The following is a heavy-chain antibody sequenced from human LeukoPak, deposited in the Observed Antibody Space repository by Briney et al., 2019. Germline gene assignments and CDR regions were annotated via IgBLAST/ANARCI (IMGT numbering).Heavy chain of an antibody. Sequence: SETLSLTCAVSGGSISSSNWWSWVRQPPGKGLEWMGEIYHSGSTNYNPSLKSRVTISVDKSKNQFSLKLSSVTAADTAVYHCARDYGPGSQGYYFDYWGQGTLVTVSS. CDR3: ARDYGPGSQGYYFDY. CDR2: IYHSGST. D-gene: IGHD3-10*01. V-gene: IGHV4-4*02. J-gene: IGHJ4*02. CDR1: GGSISSSNW.